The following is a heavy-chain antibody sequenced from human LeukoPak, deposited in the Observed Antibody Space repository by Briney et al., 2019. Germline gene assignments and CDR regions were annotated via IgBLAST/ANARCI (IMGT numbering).Heavy chain of an antibody. J-gene: IGHJ6*03. CDR2: INHSGST. CDR3: AGGRATVTMFYYYYYMDV. V-gene: IGHV4-34*01. Sequence: SETLSLTCAVYGGFFSGYYWSWIRQPPGKGLEWIGEINHSGSTNYNPSLKSRVTISVDTSKNQFSLKLSSVTAADTAVYYCAGGRATVTMFYYYYYMDVWGKGTTVTVSS. CDR1: GGFFSGYY. D-gene: IGHD4-17*01.